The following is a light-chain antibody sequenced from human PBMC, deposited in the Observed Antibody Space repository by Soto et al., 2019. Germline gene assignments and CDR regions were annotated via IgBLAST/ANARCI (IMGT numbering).Light chain of an antibody. J-gene: IGKJ4*01. CDR3: HQRTNWPPLT. CDR1: QSVGTY. Sequence: EIVLTQSPATLSLSPGERATLSCRASQSVGTYLAWYQQKPGQAPRLLIYDASIRATGIPARFSGSGSGTDFTLTISSPAPEDIAVYNCHQRTNWPPLTFGGRTKVEIK. CDR2: DAS. V-gene: IGKV3-11*01.